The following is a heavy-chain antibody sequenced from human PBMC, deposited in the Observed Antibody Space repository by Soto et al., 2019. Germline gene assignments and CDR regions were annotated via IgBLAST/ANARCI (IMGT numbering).Heavy chain of an antibody. CDR2: IDPSDSYT. CDR3: AVSSGYYYYYGMDV. J-gene: IGHJ6*02. CDR1: GYSFTSYW. D-gene: IGHD3-22*01. V-gene: IGHV5-10-1*01. Sequence: RESLKISCKGSGYSFTSYWISLVRQMPGKGLEWMGRIDPSDSYTNYSPSFQGHVTISADKSISTAYLQWSSLKASDTAMYYCAVSSGYYYYYGMDVWGQGTTVTVSS.